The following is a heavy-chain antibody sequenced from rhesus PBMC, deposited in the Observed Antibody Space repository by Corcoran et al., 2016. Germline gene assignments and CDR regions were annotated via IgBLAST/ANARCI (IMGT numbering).Heavy chain of an antibody. CDR3: ARHCGPGGAFDF. D-gene: IGHD1-38*01. J-gene: IGHJ3*01. V-gene: IGHV4-80*01. Sequence: QVQLQESGPGLVKPSATLSLTCAVSGASFSSYWWTWIRQPPGEGLEWIGEVFGKDGETNYQPPSESRVTMSKDTSKNYVSRQLGSVTVADTAVYDCARHCGPGGAFDFWGQGLRVTVSS. CDR1: GASFSSYW. CDR2: VFGKDGET.